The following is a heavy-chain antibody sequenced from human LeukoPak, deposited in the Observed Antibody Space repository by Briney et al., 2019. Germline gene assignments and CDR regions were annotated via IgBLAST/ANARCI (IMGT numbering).Heavy chain of an antibody. V-gene: IGHV4-61*02. CDR1: GGSISSSTYY. D-gene: IGHD3-10*01. Sequence: PSETLSLTCTVSGGSISSSTYYWSWIRQPAGKGLECIGRIYTSGSTNYNPSLKSRVTISIDTSKNQFSLKLSSVTAADTAVYYCARGYGSGSGWFDPWGQGTLVTVSS. CDR2: IYTSGST. J-gene: IGHJ5*02. CDR3: ARGYGSGSGWFDP.